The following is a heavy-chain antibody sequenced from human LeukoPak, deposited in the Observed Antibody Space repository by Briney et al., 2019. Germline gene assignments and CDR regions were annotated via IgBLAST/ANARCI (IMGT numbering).Heavy chain of an antibody. D-gene: IGHD6-19*01. Sequence: GGSLRLSCAASGFTFSSYAMSWVRQAPGKGLEWVSAISGSGGSTYYADSVKGRFTISRDNSKNTLYLKINSLRAEHTAVYYWAKGTRTGQTERDGWSPHYYYSGMDVWGQGTTVTDSS. CDR1: GFTFSSYA. V-gene: IGHV3-23*01. CDR2: ISGSGGST. CDR3: AKGTRTGQTERDGWSPHYYYSGMDV. J-gene: IGHJ6*02.